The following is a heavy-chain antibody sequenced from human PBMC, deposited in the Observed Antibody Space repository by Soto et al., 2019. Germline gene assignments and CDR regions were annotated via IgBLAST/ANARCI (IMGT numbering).Heavy chain of an antibody. CDR3: ARAPKYYYDSSGYGFDY. D-gene: IGHD3-22*01. CDR1: GGSISSYY. Sequence: SETLSLTCTVSGGSISSYYWSWIRQPPGKGLEWIGYIYYSGSTNYNPSLKSRVTISVDTSKNQFSLKLSSVTAADTAVYYCARAPKYYYDSSGYGFDYWGQGTLVTVSS. J-gene: IGHJ4*02. CDR2: IYYSGST. V-gene: IGHV4-59*01.